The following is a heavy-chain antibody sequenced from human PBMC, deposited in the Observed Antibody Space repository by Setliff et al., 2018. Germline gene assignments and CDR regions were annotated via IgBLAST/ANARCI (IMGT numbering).Heavy chain of an antibody. Sequence: SETLSLTCAVSGFSISSGYYWSWIRQPPGKGLEWIVNIHHSGKAYYNPSLKSRVTMSVDTSKNHVSLKLSSVTAADTAVYYCARAHTWSLPNDNSGYPGWFDPWGQGTLVTVSS. CDR3: ARAHTWSLPNDNSGYPGWFDP. V-gene: IGHV4-38-2*01. CDR1: GFSISSGYY. CDR2: IHHSGKA. J-gene: IGHJ5*02. D-gene: IGHD3-22*01.